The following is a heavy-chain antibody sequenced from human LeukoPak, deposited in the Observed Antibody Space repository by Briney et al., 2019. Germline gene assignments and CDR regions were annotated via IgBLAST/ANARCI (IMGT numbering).Heavy chain of an antibody. Sequence: GASVKVSCKASGGTFSSYTISWVRQAPGQGLEWMGRIIPILGIANYAQKFQGRVTITADKSTSTAYMELSSLRSEDTAVYYCAREAREVITVTTPSGYFDYWGQGTLVTVSS. CDR3: AREAREVITVTTPSGYFDY. D-gene: IGHD4-17*01. CDR2: IIPILGIA. V-gene: IGHV1-69*04. CDR1: GGTFSSYT. J-gene: IGHJ4*02.